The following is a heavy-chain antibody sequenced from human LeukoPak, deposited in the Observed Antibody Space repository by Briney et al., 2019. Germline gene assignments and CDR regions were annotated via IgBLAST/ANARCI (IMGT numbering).Heavy chain of an antibody. Sequence: PGGSLRLSCAVSGFTFSSYAMTWVRQAPGRGLEWVSTVSGSGGTTDYADSVKGRFTISRDNAKNSLYLQMNSLRAEDTAVYYCAKNMGPEYYYGMDVWGQGTTVTVSS. CDR3: AKNMGPEYYYGMDV. D-gene: IGHD2/OR15-2a*01. J-gene: IGHJ6*02. CDR1: GFTFSSYA. CDR2: VSGSGGTT. V-gene: IGHV3-23*01.